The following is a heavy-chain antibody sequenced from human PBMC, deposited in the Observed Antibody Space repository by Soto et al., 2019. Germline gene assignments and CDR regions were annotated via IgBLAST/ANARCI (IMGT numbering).Heavy chain of an antibody. D-gene: IGHD3-3*01. CDR3: AKGRYDFWSPYYFDS. Sequence: GGSLRLSCVGTGLNFDYFAMHWVRQAPGKGLEWVSGITWNSRVLAYADSVKGRFTISRDNARNSMYMQMDSLRDEDTALYYCAKGRYDFWSPYYFDSWGQGPLVTVYS. J-gene: IGHJ4*02. CDR1: GLNFDYFA. V-gene: IGHV3-9*01. CDR2: ITWNSRVL.